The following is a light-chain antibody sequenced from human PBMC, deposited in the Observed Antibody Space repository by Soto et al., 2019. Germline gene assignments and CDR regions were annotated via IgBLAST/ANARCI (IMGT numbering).Light chain of an antibody. CDR2: NTN. V-gene: IGLV8-61*01. Sequence: QTVVTQEPSFSVSPGRTVTLTCGLSSGSVSTRNYPSWYQQIPGQAPRTLIYNTNTRSSGVPDRFSGSILGNNAALTITGAQAEDESDYYCVLYVGSGSHWVFGGGTKATFL. CDR3: VLYVGSGSHWV. J-gene: IGLJ3*02. CDR1: SGSVSTRNY.